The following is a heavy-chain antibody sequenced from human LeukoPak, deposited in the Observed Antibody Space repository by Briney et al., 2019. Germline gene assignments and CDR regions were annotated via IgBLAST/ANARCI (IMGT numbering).Heavy chain of an antibody. CDR2: LYNGGET. Sequence: RASETLSLTCTVSGASIGSFYWVWIRQPAGKGLECIVRLYNGGETNYSPSLRSRVTMPVDTSKNQFSLKLKSVTAADTAVYYCARGVEASGVGFYAFDIWGQGTMVTVSS. CDR3: ARGVEASGVGFYAFDI. CDR1: GASIGSFY. J-gene: IGHJ3*02. V-gene: IGHV4-4*07. D-gene: IGHD6-13*01.